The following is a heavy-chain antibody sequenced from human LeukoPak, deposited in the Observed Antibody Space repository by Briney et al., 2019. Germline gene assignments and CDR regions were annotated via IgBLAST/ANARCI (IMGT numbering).Heavy chain of an antibody. CDR1: GYSFTSNV. CDR2: ISAYNGNT. V-gene: IGHV1-18*01. Sequence: ASVKVSCKASGYSFTSNVISWVRQAPGQGLEWMGWISAYNGNTNYARKLQGRVTMTTDTSTSTAYMELRSLRSDDTAVYYCARGYTAMVTHAFDIWGQGTMVTVSS. D-gene: IGHD5-18*01. J-gene: IGHJ3*02. CDR3: ARGYTAMVTHAFDI.